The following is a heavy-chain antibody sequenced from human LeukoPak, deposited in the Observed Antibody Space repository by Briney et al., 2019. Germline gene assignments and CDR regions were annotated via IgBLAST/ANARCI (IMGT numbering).Heavy chain of an antibody. CDR3: ARQGIVLYYYYYMDV. V-gene: IGHV1-69*13. Sequence: ASVKVSCKASGGTFSSYAISWVRQAPGQGLEWMGGIIPIFGTANYAQKFQGRVTITADESTSTAYMELSRLRSDDTAVYYCARQGIVLYYYYYMDVWGKGTTVTVSS. J-gene: IGHJ6*03. CDR2: IIPIFGTA. CDR1: GGTFSSYA. D-gene: IGHD1-26*01.